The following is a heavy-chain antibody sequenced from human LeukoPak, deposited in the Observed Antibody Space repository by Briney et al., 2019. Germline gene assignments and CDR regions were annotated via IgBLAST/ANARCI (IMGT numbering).Heavy chain of an antibody. CDR3: AKDGGSYSLDY. CDR2: IWYDGSNK. D-gene: IGHD1-26*01. V-gene: IGHV3-30*02. Sequence: GGSLRLSCAASGFTFNNSDMHWVRQAPGKGLEWVAFIWYDGSNKYYTDSVKGRFTVSRDNSKNTVYLQMNTLRFEDTAMYYCAKDGGSYSLDYWGLGTLVTVSS. J-gene: IGHJ4*02. CDR1: GFTFNNSD.